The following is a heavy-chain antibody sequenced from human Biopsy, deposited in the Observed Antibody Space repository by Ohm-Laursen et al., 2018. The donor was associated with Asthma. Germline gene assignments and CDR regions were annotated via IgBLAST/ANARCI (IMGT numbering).Heavy chain of an antibody. Sequence: ASVKVSCKASGDSFSNYAISWVRQAPGQGLEWMGGLIPVLGTSDHAQMFEGRVTITADESTSTAYMELSSLSSEDTAVYYCARGYSGSDRIVYYYSGLEVWGQGTTVTVSS. CDR1: GDSFSNYA. V-gene: IGHV1-69*13. J-gene: IGHJ6*02. CDR2: LIPVLGTS. CDR3: ARGYSGSDRIVYYYSGLEV. D-gene: IGHD5-12*01.